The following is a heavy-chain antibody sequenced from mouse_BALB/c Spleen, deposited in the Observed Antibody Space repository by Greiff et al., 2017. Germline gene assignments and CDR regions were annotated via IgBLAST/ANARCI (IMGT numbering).Heavy chain of an antibody. Sequence: EVKLVESGGGLVKPGGSLKLSCAASGFTFSSYAMSWVRQTPEKRLEWVASISSGGSTYYPDSVKGRFTISRDNARNILYLQMSSLRSEDTAMYYCARDDYYYAMDYWGQGTSVTVSS. CDR1: GFTFSSYA. CDR2: ISSGGST. J-gene: IGHJ4*01. V-gene: IGHV5-6-5*01. D-gene: IGHD2-4*01. CDR3: ARDDYYYAMDY.